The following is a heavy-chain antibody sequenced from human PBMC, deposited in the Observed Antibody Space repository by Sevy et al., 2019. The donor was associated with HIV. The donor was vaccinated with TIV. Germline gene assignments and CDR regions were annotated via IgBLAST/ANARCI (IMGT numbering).Heavy chain of an antibody. V-gene: IGHV4-59*08. J-gene: IGHJ3*02. CDR1: GGSINSDH. CDR3: ARRNDFDI. Sequence: SETLSLTCTVSGGSINSDHWNWIRQPPGKGLEWIGYVYYTGGTNYNPSLKNRVTISVDRTKNQFHLKLTSVTAADTAVYYCARRNDFDIWGQGTMVTVSS. CDR2: VYYTGGT.